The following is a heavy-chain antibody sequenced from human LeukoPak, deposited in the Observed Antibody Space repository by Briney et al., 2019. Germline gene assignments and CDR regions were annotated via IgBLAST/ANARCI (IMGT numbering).Heavy chain of an antibody. CDR3: ATRYCTIAACRASSYKCMDD. CDR1: GFTFSDYY. J-gene: IGHJ6*04. D-gene: IGHD2-8*01. V-gene: IGHV3-11*04. Sequence: GGSLRLSCAASGFTFSDYYMSWIRQAPGKGLEWVSYISSSGSTIYYADSVKGRFTISRDNARNSVHLQMNSLSPEDTAIYYCATRYCTIAACRASSYKCMDDWGKGTTVTVSS. CDR2: ISSSGSTI.